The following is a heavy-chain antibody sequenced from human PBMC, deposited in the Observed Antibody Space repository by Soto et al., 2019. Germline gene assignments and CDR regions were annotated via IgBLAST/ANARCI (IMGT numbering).Heavy chain of an antibody. J-gene: IGHJ4*02. CDR2: IWYAGRNK. Sequence: QVQLVQSGGGVVQPGRSLRLSCAVSGFRLSDYGMHWVRQAPGKGLEWVAVIWYAGRNKYYADSVKGRFTISRDNSQNMLYLQMNSLRAEDTAVYFCASERGSSYFDYWGQGTLVTVSS. D-gene: IGHD6-6*01. V-gene: IGHV3-33*01. CDR1: GFRLSDYG. CDR3: ASERGSSYFDY.